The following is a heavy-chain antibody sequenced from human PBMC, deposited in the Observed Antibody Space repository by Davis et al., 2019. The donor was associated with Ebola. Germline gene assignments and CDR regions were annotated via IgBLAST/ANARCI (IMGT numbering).Heavy chain of an antibody. Sequence: GESLKISCAASGFTFSSYWMNWVRQAPGKGLEWVSYINSSGSTIYYADSVKGRFTISRDNAKNSLYLQMNSLRAEDTAVYYCARVGSGGGAGLDYWGQGTLVTVSS. CDR2: INSSGSTI. CDR1: GFTFSSYW. V-gene: IGHV3-48*04. D-gene: IGHD6-19*01. J-gene: IGHJ4*02. CDR3: ARVGSGGGAGLDY.